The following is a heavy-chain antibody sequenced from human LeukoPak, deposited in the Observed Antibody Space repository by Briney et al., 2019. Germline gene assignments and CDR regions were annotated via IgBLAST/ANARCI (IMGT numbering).Heavy chain of an antibody. CDR2: IYYTGST. CDR3: ARHKSFDYLSPIDS. Sequence: PSETLSLTCPVSGGSVSSSRCCWGWLRQPPGKGLEWFGSIYYTGSTYYKPSLKSRVTISVGGSKNQISLKLSSVAAADTAVYLFARHKSFDYLSPIDSWGQGTLVTVSS. J-gene: IGHJ4*02. CDR1: GGSVSSSRCC. D-gene: IGHD3-9*01. V-gene: IGHV4-39*01.